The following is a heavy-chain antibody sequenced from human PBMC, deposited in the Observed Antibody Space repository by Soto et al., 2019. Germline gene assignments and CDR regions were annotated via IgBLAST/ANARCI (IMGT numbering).Heavy chain of an antibody. CDR1: GFTFSSYE. V-gene: IGHV3-48*03. J-gene: IGHJ6*02. D-gene: IGHD3-3*01. CDR2: ISDSGRTI. Sequence: GGSLRLSCSASGFTFSSYEMNWVRQAPGKGLEWVSYISDSGRTIYYADSVKGRFTVSRDDAQNSVYLQMDSLRAEDTAVYYCSRDLLHYDFLSCYSAYFYYGMDVWGPGTTVTVSS. CDR3: SRDLLHYDFLSCYSAYFYYGMDV.